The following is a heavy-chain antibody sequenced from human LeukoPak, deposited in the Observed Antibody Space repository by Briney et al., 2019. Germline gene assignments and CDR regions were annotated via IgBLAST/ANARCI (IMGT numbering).Heavy chain of an antibody. D-gene: IGHD6-13*01. Sequence: PGGSLRLSCAASGFTFSSYSMNWVRQAPGKGLEWVSSISSSSSYIYYAHSVKGRFTISRDNAKNSLYLQMNSLRAEDTAVYYCARDPFGYSSSWGQGTLVTVSS. CDR1: GFTFSSYS. CDR2: ISSSSSYI. J-gene: IGHJ4*02. V-gene: IGHV3-21*01. CDR3: ARDPFGYSSS.